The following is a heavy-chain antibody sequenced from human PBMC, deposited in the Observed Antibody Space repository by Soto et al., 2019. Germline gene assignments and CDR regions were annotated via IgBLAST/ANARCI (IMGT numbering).Heavy chain of an antibody. CDR3: ARASYYDSSGYLLGY. CDR1: GFTFSSYG. Sequence: GGSLRLSCAASGFTFSSYGMHWVRQAPGKGLEWVAVIWYDGSNKYYADSVKGRFTISRDNSKNTLYLQMNSLRAEDTAVYYCARASYYDSSGYLLGYWGQGTLVTVSS. CDR2: IWYDGSNK. V-gene: IGHV3-33*01. J-gene: IGHJ4*02. D-gene: IGHD3-22*01.